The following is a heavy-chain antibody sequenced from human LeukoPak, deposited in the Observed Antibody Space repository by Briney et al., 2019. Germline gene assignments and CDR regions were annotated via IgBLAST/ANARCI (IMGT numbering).Heavy chain of an antibody. Sequence: PSETLSLTCTVSGGSISSYYWSWIRQPPGKGLEWIGYIYYSGSTNYNPSLKSRVTISVDTSKNQFSLKLSSVTAADTAVYYCAREVRDGYSRPRSLAFDIWGQGTMVTVSS. CDR3: AREVRDGYSRPRSLAFDI. CDR2: IYYSGST. J-gene: IGHJ3*02. D-gene: IGHD5-24*01. V-gene: IGHV4-59*01. CDR1: GGSISSYY.